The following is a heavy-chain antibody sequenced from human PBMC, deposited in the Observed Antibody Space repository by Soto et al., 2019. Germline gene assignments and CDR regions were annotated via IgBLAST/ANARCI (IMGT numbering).Heavy chain of an antibody. V-gene: IGHV3-30*01. Sequence: GGSLRLSCAASGFTFRSYAMDWVRQAPGKGLEWVAVISYDGTNKYYADSVKGRFTISRDNSKNTLSLQMNSLRAEDTAVYYCARGDSNSWSDYWGQGT. CDR1: GFTFRSYA. D-gene: IGHD6-13*01. J-gene: IGHJ4*02. CDR2: ISYDGTNK. CDR3: ARGDSNSWSDY.